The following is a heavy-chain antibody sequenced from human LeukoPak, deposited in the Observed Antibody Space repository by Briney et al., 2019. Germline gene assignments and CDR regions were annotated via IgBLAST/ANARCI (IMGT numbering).Heavy chain of an antibody. J-gene: IGHJ4*02. V-gene: IGHV1-2*02. CDR3: ARDLEDFWSGYYSRYFDY. CDR2: INPNSGGT. Sequence: GASVKVSCKASGYTFTGYYMHWVRQAPGQRLEWMGWINPNSGGTNYAQKFQGRVTMTRDTSISTAYMELSRLRSDDTAVYYCARDLEDFWSGYYSRYFDYWGQGTLVTVSS. D-gene: IGHD3-3*01. CDR1: GYTFTGYY.